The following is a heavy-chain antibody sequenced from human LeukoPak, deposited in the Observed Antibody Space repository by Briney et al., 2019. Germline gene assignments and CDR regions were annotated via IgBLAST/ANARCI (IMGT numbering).Heavy chain of an antibody. D-gene: IGHD3-3*02. CDR3: ARGNTAFYYFDS. J-gene: IGHJ4*02. CDR1: GGSLSNYH. Sequence: SETLSLTCTVSGGSLSNYHWSWIRQPPGKGLEWIGYIYYSGSTNYNPSLKSRVTISLDTSKNQFSLKLSSVTAADTAVYYCARGNTAFYYFDSWGQGTLVTVSS. CDR2: IYYSGST. V-gene: IGHV4-59*01.